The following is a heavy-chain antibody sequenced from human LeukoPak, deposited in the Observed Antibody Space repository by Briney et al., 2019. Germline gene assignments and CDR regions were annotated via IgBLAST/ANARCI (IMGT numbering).Heavy chain of an antibody. Sequence: ASVTVSCTASGHTFTIYDFSWVRQAPGQGLEWMGWISVYNGNTNYAQKLQGRVTMTTDTSTSTAYMELRSLRSDDTAVYYCARVWIAAPVESSHDYWGQGTLVTVSS. D-gene: IGHD6-13*01. CDR1: GHTFTIYD. CDR2: ISVYNGNT. CDR3: ARVWIAAPVESSHDY. J-gene: IGHJ4*02. V-gene: IGHV1-18*01.